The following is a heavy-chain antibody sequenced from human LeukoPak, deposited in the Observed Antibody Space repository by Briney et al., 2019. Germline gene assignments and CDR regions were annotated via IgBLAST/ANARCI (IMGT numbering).Heavy chain of an antibody. CDR1: GGSFSGYY. D-gene: IGHD3-10*01. Sequence: SETLSLTCAVYGGSFSGYYWSWIRQPPGKGLEWIGEINHSGSTNYNPSLKGRVTISVDTSKNQFSLKLSSVTAADTAVYYCARSLYYYGSDSFDIWGQGTMVSVSS. CDR2: INHSGST. V-gene: IGHV4-34*01. CDR3: ARSLYYYGSDSFDI. J-gene: IGHJ3*02.